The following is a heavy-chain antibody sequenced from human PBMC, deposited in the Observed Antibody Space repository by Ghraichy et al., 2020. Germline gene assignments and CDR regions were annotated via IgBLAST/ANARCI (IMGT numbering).Heavy chain of an antibody. V-gene: IGHV1-2*02. CDR3: ARDDCGGDCYPPEYFQH. CDR2: INPNSGGT. D-gene: IGHD2-21*02. CDR1: GYTFTGYY. J-gene: IGHJ1*01. Sequence: ASVKVSCKASGYTFTGYYMHWVRQAPGQGLEWMGWINPNSGGTNYAQKFQGRVTMTRDTSISTAYMELRRLRSDDTAVYYCARDDCGGDCYPPEYFQHWGQGTLVTVSS.